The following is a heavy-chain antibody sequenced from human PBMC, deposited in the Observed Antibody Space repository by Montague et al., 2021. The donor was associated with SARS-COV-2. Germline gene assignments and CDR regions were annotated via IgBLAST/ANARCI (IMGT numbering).Heavy chain of an antibody. J-gene: IGHJ4*02. CDR2: INPDGDAT. CDR1: GFPFSTYW. V-gene: IGHV3-74*01. CDR3: ARSNLHDYADY. Sequence: SRSLSWAASGFPFSTYWMYWIRQVPGKGLAWVSRINPDGDATTYADSVKGRFTISRDNSKNILYLQMNSLRGEDTAVYYCARSNLHDYADYWGRGNLVTISS. D-gene: IGHD4/OR15-4a*01.